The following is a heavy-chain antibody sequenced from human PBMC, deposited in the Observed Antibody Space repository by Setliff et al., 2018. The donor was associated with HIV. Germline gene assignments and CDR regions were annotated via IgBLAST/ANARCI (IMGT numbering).Heavy chain of an antibody. CDR3: ARGQRVLLWFGATAAWLDP. Sequence: LSLTCAVYGGSFSGYYWSWIRQPPGKGLEWIGEINHSGSTNYNPSLKSRVTISVDTSKNQFSLKLSSVTAADPAVYYCARGQRVLLWFGATAAWLDPWGQGTLVTVSS. D-gene: IGHD3-10*01. J-gene: IGHJ5*02. V-gene: IGHV4-34*01. CDR2: INHSGST. CDR1: GGSFSGYY.